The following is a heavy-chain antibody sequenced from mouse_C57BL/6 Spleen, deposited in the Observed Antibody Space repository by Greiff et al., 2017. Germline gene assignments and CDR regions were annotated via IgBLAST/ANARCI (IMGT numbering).Heavy chain of an antibody. CDR2: IWTGGGT. CDR3: ARTVYYYGSSRYYYAMDY. V-gene: IGHV2-9-1*01. J-gene: IGHJ4*01. Sequence: VHLVESGPGLVAPSQSLSITCTVSGFSLTSYAISWVRQPPGKGLEWLGVIWTGGGTNYNSALKSRLSISKDNSKSQVFLKMNSLQTDDTARYYCARTVYYYGSSRYYYAMDYWGQGTSVTVSS. CDR1: GFSLTSYA. D-gene: IGHD1-1*01.